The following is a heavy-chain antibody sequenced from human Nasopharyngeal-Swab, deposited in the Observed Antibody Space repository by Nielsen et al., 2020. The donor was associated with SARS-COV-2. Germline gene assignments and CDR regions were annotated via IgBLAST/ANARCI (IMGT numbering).Heavy chain of an antibody. CDR3: ARGDYSNYVDYYYYYYMDV. CDR1: GFTFSSYW. Sequence: LSLTCAASGFTFSSYWMHWVRQAPGKGLVWVSRINSDGSSTSYADSVKGRFTISRDNAKNTLYLQMNSLRAEDTAVYYCARGDYSNYVDYYYYYYMDVWGKGTTVTVSS. D-gene: IGHD4-11*01. J-gene: IGHJ6*03. CDR2: INSDGSST. V-gene: IGHV3-74*01.